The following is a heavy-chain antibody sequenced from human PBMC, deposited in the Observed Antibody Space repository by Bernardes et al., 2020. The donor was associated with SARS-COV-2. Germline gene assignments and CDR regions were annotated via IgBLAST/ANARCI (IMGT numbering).Heavy chain of an antibody. CDR1: GYIFNRYY. D-gene: IGHD5-12*01. Sequence: ASVKVSCTASGYIFNRYYMFWVRQAPGQGLEWMGIINPTGESTNYAQKFQGRVTMTRDTSTNTLYMELSSLRSEDTAVYYCARDSGYRLAYWGQGTLVTVS. CDR3: ARDSGYRLAY. V-gene: IGHV1-46*02. CDR2: INPTGEST. J-gene: IGHJ4*02.